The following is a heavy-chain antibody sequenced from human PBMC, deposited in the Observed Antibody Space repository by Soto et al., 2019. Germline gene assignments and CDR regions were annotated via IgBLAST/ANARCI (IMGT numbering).Heavy chain of an antibody. CDR2: IYYSGST. J-gene: IGHJ2*01. D-gene: IGHD6-6*01. CDR1: GGSISSYC. Sequence: QVQLQESGPGLVKPSETLSLTCTVSGGSISSYCWSWIRQPPGKGLEWIGYIYYSGSTNYNPSLKSRVTISVDTSKNQFSLKLSSVTAADTAVYYCARSYSSSIWYFDLWGRGTLVTVSS. V-gene: IGHV4-59*08. CDR3: ARSYSSSIWYFDL.